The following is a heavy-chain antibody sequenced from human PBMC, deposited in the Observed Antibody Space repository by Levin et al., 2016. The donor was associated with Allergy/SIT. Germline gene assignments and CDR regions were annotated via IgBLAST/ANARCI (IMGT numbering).Heavy chain of an antibody. CDR1: GYTFTNFY. CDR2: INPSGGLT. V-gene: IGHV1-46*01. Sequence: ASVKVSCKTSGYTFTNFYIHWVRQAPGQGLEWMGIINPSGGLTIYAQNFQGRVAMARDTSTNTVYLDLSSLRSDDTAVYYCLRQVEYDFYFDYWGQGTLVTVSS. D-gene: IGHD6-6*01. J-gene: IGHJ4*02. CDR3: LRQVEYDFYFDY.